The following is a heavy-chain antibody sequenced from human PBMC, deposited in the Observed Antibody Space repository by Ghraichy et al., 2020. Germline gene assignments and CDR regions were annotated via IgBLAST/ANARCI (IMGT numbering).Heavy chain of an antibody. V-gene: IGHV3-23*01. D-gene: IGHD1-26*01. CDR3: ATSQAGATWFED. J-gene: IGHJ4*02. CDR2: IYSGGGNT. CDR1: GFTFSNYG. Sequence: GESLNISCAASGFTFSNYGMSWVRQAPGKGLEWVSTIYSGGGNTYHADSVKGRFTISRDDSKNTVFLQMNSLRAEDTAVYYCATSQAGATWFEDWGRGTLVTVSS.